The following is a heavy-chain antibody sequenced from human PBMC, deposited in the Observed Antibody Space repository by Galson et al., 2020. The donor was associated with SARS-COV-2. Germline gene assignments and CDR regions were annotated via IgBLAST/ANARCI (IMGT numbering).Heavy chain of an antibody. Sequence: GGFLRLSCAASGFTFSSYSMNWVRQAPGKGLEWVSSISSSSSYIYYADSVKGRFTISRDNAKNSLYLQMNSLRAEDTAVYYCAGASRYLAPYYYYYMDVWGKGTTVTVSS. CDR3: AGASRYLAPYYYYYMDV. CDR1: GFTFSSYS. CDR2: ISSSSSYI. J-gene: IGHJ6*03. D-gene: IGHD3-3*02. V-gene: IGHV3-21*01.